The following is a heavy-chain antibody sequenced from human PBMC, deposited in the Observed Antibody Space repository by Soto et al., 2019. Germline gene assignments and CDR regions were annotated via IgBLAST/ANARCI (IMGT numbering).Heavy chain of an antibody. CDR1: GGSISSSSYY. CDR2: IYYSGST. Sequence: QLQLQESGPGLVKPSETLSLTCTVSGGSISSSSYYWGWIRQPPGKGLEWIGSIYYSGSTYYNPSLTSRVTISVDTSKNQFSLTLSSVTAADTAVYYCARLSYSYIVVVPAGGFDYWGQGTLVTVSS. D-gene: IGHD2-2*01. V-gene: IGHV4-39*01. J-gene: IGHJ4*02. CDR3: ARLSYSYIVVVPAGGFDY.